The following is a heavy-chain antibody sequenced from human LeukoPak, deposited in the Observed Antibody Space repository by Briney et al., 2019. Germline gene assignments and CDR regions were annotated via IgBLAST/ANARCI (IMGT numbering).Heavy chain of an antibody. CDR2: ISGSGGST. D-gene: IGHD4-23*01. V-gene: IGHV3-23*01. Sequence: GGSLRLSCAASGFTFSSYAMSWVRQAPGKGLEWVSAISGSGGSTYYADSVKGRFTISRDNSKITLYLQMSSLRAEDTAVYYCAKGLSYGGNPDFDYWGQGTLVTVSS. CDR3: AKGLSYGGNPDFDY. CDR1: GFTFSSYA. J-gene: IGHJ4*02.